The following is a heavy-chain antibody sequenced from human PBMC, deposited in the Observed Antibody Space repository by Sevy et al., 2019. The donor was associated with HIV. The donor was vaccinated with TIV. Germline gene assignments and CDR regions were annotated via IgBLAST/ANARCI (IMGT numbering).Heavy chain of an antibody. Sequence: GGFLRLSCEASGFTFVTYAMNWVRQAPGKGLEWVSGISGSGGSTYYADSVKGRFTISRDNSKNTLYLQMNSLRAEDTAVHYCAKDVYDSSGYHPMGAFDIWGQGTMVLVSS. CDR1: GFTFVTYA. CDR2: ISGSGGST. D-gene: IGHD3-22*01. J-gene: IGHJ3*02. V-gene: IGHV3-23*01. CDR3: AKDVYDSSGYHPMGAFDI.